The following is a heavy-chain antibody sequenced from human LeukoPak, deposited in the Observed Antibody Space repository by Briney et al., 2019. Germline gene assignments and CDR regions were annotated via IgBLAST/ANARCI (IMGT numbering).Heavy chain of an antibody. CDR3: ARAVGYCSSTSCYGHFDY. CDR2: ISSSSYT. J-gene: IGHJ4*02. D-gene: IGHD2-2*01. V-gene: IGHV3-21*05. CDR1: GFTFSSYS. Sequence: GGSLRLSCAASGFTFSSYSLSWVRQAPGKGLEWVSYISSSSYTNYADSVKGRFTISRDNAKNSLYLQMNSLRAEDTAVYYCARAVGYCSSTSCYGHFDYWGQGTLVTVSS.